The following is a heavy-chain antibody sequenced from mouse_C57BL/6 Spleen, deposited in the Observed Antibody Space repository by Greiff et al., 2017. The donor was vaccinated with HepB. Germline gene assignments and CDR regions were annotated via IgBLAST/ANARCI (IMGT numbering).Heavy chain of an antibody. D-gene: IGHD2-3*01. J-gene: IGHJ2*01. V-gene: IGHV1-64*01. CDR3: ARSPIYDGYYKGFDY. Sequence: QVQLKQPGAELVKPGASVKLSCKASGYTFTSYWMHWVKQRPGQGLEWIGMIHPNSGSTNYNEKFKSKATLTVDKSSSTAYMQLSSLTSEDSAVYYCARSPIYDGYYKGFDYWGQGTTLTVSS. CDR2: IHPNSGST. CDR1: GYTFTSYW.